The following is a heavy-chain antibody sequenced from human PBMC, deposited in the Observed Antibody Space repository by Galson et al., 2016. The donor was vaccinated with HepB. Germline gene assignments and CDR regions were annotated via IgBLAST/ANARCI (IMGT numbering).Heavy chain of an antibody. CDR2: IFIGGST. V-gene: IGHV4-61*02. Sequence: PLSLTCTVSGDSISGGAYYWGWIRQPAGKGLQWIGRIFIGGSTNYSPSLESRVSISLDTSKNQFSLHLSSVTAADTGVYYCARESDYGSYAGYHFYHIDVWGIGTTVTVSS. J-gene: IGHJ6*03. CDR3: ARESDYGSYAGYHFYHIDV. D-gene: IGHD4-11*01. CDR1: GDSISGGAYY.